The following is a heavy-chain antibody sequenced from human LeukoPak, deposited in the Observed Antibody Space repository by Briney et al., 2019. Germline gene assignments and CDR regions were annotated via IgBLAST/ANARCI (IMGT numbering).Heavy chain of an antibody. D-gene: IGHD3-10*01. CDR3: ARGRRFGESYYFDY. CDR1: GGTFSSYT. V-gene: IGHV1-69*13. J-gene: IGHJ4*02. Sequence: SVKVSCKASGGTFSSYTISWVRQAPGQGLEWMGGIIPIFGTANYAQKFQGRVTITADDSTSTAYMELSSLRSEDTAVYYCARGRRFGESYYFDYWGQGTLVTVSS. CDR2: IIPIFGTA.